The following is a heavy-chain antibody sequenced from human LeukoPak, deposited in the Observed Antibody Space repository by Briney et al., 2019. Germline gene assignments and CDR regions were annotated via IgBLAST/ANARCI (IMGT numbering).Heavy chain of an antibody. J-gene: IGHJ3*02. V-gene: IGHV3-21*01. CDR3: ARVSPYYYDSSGPLGAFDI. CDR1: GFTFSSYS. Sequence: PGGSLRLSCAASGFTFSSYSMNWVRQAPGKGLEWVSSISSSSSYIYYADSVKGRLTISRDNAKNSLYLQMNSLRAEDTAVYYCARVSPYYYDSSGPLGAFDIWGQGTMVTVSS. D-gene: IGHD3-22*01. CDR2: ISSSSSYI.